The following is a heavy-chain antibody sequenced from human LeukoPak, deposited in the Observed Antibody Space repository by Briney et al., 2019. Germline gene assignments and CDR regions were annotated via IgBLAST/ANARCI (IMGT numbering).Heavy chain of an antibody. CDR3: ARDRIVIVGTSNY. Sequence: GASVKVSCKASGYTFTDYYMHWLRQAPGQGLQWMGWISPNSGDTNYAQKFQGRVTMTKDTTVSTAYMELSSLRSDDTAVYYCARDRIVIVGTSNYWGPRTLVTVSS. CDR1: GYTFTDYY. J-gene: IGHJ4*02. V-gene: IGHV1-2*02. D-gene: IGHD1-26*01. CDR2: ISPNSGDT.